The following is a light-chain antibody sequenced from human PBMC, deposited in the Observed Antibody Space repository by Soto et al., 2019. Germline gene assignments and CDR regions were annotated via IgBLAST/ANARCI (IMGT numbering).Light chain of an antibody. CDR1: QSISSW. V-gene: IGKV1-5*03. Sequence: DIQMTQSPSTLSASVGDRVTITCRASQSISSWLAWYQQKPGKAPKLLIYKAASLESGVPSRFSGSGSGTEFTRTISSLQPDDFATYYCHQYNSYWTFGQGTKVEIK. CDR2: KAA. J-gene: IGKJ1*01. CDR3: HQYNSYWT.